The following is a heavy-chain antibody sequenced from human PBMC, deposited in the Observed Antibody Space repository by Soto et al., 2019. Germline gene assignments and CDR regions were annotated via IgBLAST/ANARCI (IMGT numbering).Heavy chain of an antibody. Sequence: ASVKVSCKASGGTFSSYAISWVRQAPGQGLEWMGGIIPIFGTANYAQKLQGRVTITADKSTSTAYMELSSLRSEDTAVYYCARDKTVGYYYGMDVWGQGTTVTVSS. J-gene: IGHJ6*02. V-gene: IGHV1-69*06. CDR1: GGTFSSYA. CDR3: ARDKTVGYYYGMDV. CDR2: IIPIFGTA. D-gene: IGHD1-26*01.